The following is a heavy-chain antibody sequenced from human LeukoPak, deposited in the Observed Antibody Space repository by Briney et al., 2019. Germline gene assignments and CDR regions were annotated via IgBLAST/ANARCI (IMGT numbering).Heavy chain of an antibody. J-gene: IGHJ3*02. D-gene: IGHD3-22*01. CDR3: ARDPLDSSGYPARVFDI. CDR1: GGSISSGGYY. CDR2: IYYSGST. Sequence: SETLSLTCTVSGGSISSGGYYWSWIRQHPGKGLEWIGYIYYSGSTYYNPSLKSRVTISVDTSKNQFSLKLSSVTAADTAVYYCARDPLDSSGYPARVFDIWGQGTMVTVSS. V-gene: IGHV4-31*03.